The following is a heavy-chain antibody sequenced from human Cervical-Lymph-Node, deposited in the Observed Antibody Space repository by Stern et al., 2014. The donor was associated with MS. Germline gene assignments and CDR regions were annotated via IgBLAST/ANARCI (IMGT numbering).Heavy chain of an antibody. CDR1: GGTFSRDV. Sequence: VQLVESGAEVKKPGSSVKVSCKASGGTFSRDVISWVRQAPGQVLDWMGGIIPTFGTTNYAQKFQGRVKITADESMSTAYMELSSLRSEDTALYYCATTFRWGQGTLITVSS. D-gene: IGHD3-16*01. J-gene: IGHJ4*02. CDR3: ATTFR. CDR2: IIPTFGTT. V-gene: IGHV1-69*01.